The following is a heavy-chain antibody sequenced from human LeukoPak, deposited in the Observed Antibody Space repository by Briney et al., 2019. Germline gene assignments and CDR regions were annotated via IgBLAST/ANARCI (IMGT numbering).Heavy chain of an antibody. V-gene: IGHV3-15*01. J-gene: IGHJ5*02. D-gene: IGHD6-25*01. Sequence: GGSLRLSCAASGFTFSNAWMSWVRQAPGKGLEWVGRIKSKTDGGTTDYAAPVKGRFTISRDDSKNTLYLQMNSLKTEDTAVYYCTTTPAHASGWFDPWGQGTLVTVSS. CDR3: TTTPAHASGWFDP. CDR2: IKSKTDGGTT. CDR1: GFTFSNAW.